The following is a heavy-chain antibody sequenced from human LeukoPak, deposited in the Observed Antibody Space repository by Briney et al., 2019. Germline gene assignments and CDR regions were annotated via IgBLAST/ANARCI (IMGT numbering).Heavy chain of an antibody. J-gene: IGHJ4*02. D-gene: IGHD3-22*01. CDR3: ARNKHDSSGKIFDY. Sequence: GGSLRLSCAASGFTFSSYAIHWVRQAPGKGLEWVIVISYDGSEKYYSDSVRGRFTISRDNSKSTLYLQMYSLRAEDTAIYYCARNKHDSSGKIFDYWGQGTLVTVSS. V-gene: IGHV3-30-3*01. CDR2: ISYDGSEK. CDR1: GFTFSSYA.